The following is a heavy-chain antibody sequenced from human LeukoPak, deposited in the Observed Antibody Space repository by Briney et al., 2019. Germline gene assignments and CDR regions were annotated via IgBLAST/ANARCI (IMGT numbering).Heavy chain of an antibody. CDR3: ARIFRAPGSYWSFDY. CDR2: IYPGDSDT. J-gene: IGHJ4*02. Sequence: GESLQISCKGSGYSFTSYWIGWVRQLPGKGLEWMGIIYPGDSDTRYSPSFQGQVTISADKSISTAYLQWSSLKASDTAMYYCARIFRAPGSYWSFDYWGQGALVTVSS. D-gene: IGHD1-26*01. V-gene: IGHV5-51*01. CDR1: GYSFTSYW.